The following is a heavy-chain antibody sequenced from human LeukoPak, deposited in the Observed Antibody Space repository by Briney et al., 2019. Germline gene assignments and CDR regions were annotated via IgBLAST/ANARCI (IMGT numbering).Heavy chain of an antibody. Sequence: SETLSLTCAVYGGSFSGYYWSRIRQPPGKGLEWMGEINHSGSTNYNPSLKSRVTMSLDTSKNQFSLKLSSVTAADTAVCYCTRPRNDYDTSVYGDWGQGTLVTVSS. V-gene: IGHV4-34*01. J-gene: IGHJ4*02. CDR2: INHSGST. CDR3: TRPRNDYDTSVYGD. D-gene: IGHD3-22*01. CDR1: GGSFSGYY.